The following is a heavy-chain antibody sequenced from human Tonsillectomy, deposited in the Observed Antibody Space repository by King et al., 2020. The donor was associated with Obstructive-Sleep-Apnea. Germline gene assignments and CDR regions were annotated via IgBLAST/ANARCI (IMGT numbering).Heavy chain of an antibody. J-gene: IGHJ4*02. CDR3: ATAFRQWLAPPFDY. D-gene: IGHD6-19*01. Sequence: DQLVQSGAEVKKPGASGKVSCKVSGYTLTELSMHWVLQAPGKGLEGRGGFDPEDGETIYAQKFQGRVTRTEDTSNDTAYMELSSLRSEDTAVYYCATAFRQWLAPPFDYWGQGTLVTVSS. CDR1: GYTLTELS. V-gene: IGHV1-24*01. CDR2: FDPEDGET.